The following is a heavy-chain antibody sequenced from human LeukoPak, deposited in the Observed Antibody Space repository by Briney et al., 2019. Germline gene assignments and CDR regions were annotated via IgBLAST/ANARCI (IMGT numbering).Heavy chain of an antibody. J-gene: IGHJ4*02. CDR2: IYSGGST. D-gene: IGHD3-10*01. V-gene: IGHV3-66*01. CDR3: ARVPTMASALFDY. CDR1: GFTVSSNY. Sequence: GGSLRLSCAASGFTVSSNYMSWVRQAPGKGVERVSVIYSGGSTYYADSVKGRFTISRDKSKNTLYLQMNSLRAEDTAVYYCARVPTMASALFDYWGQGTLVTVSS.